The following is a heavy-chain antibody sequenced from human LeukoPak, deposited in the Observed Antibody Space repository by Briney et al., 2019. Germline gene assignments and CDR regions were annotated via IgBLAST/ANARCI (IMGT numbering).Heavy chain of an antibody. V-gene: IGHV1-69*13. CDR1: GYTFTSYG. CDR2: IVPIFGTA. J-gene: IGHJ3*02. Sequence: SAKVSCKASGYTFTSYGISWVRQAPGQGLEWMGGIVPIFGTANYAQKFQGRVTITADESTSTAYMELSSLRSEDTAVYYCARELYYYDSSGYRNDAFDIWGQGTMVTVSS. D-gene: IGHD3-22*01. CDR3: ARELYYYDSSGYRNDAFDI.